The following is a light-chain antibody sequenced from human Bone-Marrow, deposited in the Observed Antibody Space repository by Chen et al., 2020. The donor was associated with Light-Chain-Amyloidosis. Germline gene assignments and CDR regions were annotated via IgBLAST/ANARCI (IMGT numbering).Light chain of an antibody. Sequence: QSALTQPASVSGPPGRSMTLSCSGTIIGTFNLVSWYQQNPGNAPKLIIYEGRRRPSEVSDRFSGSTAGNTASLTSSGLQTEDEADYYGCSYGGYSTFVFGGGTKLTVL. CDR3: CSYGGYSTFV. CDR1: IIGTFNL. J-gene: IGLJ2*01. CDR2: EGR. V-gene: IGLV2-23*03.